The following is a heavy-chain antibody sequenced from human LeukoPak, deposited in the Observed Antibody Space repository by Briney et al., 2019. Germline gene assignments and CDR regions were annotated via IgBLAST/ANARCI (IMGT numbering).Heavy chain of an antibody. D-gene: IGHD3-3*01. J-gene: IGHJ6*03. V-gene: IGHV1-2*04. CDR1: GYTFTGYY. CDR2: INPNSGGT. CDR3: ATASPRHNWSGYPLDYYYYYYMDV. Sequence: ASVKVSSKASGYTFTGYYMHWVRQAPGQGLEWMGWINPNSGGTNYAQKFQGWVTMTRDTSISTAYMELSRLRSDDTAVYYCATASPRHNWSGYPLDYYYYYYMDVWGKGTTVTVSS.